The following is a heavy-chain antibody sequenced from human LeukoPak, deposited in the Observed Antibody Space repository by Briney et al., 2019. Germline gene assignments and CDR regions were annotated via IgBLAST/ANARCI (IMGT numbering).Heavy chain of an antibody. CDR3: ARDKNGVAFSSSCFDY. D-gene: IGHD6-13*01. Sequence: ASVKVSCKASGYTFTSYYMHWVRQAPGQGLEWMGMNNPSGFSTRYAQRFQGRVTMTRDTSTSTVYMELSSLRSDDTAVYYCARDKNGVAFSSSCFDYWGQGTLVTVSS. V-gene: IGHV1-46*01. CDR2: NNPSGFST. J-gene: IGHJ4*02. CDR1: GYTFTSYY.